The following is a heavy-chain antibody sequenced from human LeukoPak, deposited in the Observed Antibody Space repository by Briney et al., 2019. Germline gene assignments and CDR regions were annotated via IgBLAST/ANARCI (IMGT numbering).Heavy chain of an antibody. CDR1: GYIFTGYY. CDR3: ARGSSPPVAQLERNAFDI. D-gene: IGHD1-1*01. Sequence: GASMKVSCKASGYIFTGYYMHWVRQAPGQGLEWMGIINPSGGSTSYAQKFQGRVTMTRDTSTSTVYMELSSLRSEDTAVYYCARGSSPPVAQLERNAFDIWGQGTMVTVSS. V-gene: IGHV1-46*01. J-gene: IGHJ3*02. CDR2: INPSGGST.